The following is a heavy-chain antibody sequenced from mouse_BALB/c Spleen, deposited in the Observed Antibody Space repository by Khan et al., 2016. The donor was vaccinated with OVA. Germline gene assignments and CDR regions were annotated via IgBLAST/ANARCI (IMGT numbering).Heavy chain of an antibody. J-gene: IGHJ2*01. V-gene: IGHV1-20*02. CDR2: INPHIGET. CDR3: ARKNGGDFDY. CDR1: GYSFTGYF. Sequence: VQLKESGPELVKPGASVKISCKASGYSFTGYFMNWVMQSPGKSLEWIGRINPHIGETLYNQKFKGKATLTVDESSSTAHMELRSLASEDSAVYDCARKNGGDFDYWGQGTTLTVSS. D-gene: IGHD1-1*02.